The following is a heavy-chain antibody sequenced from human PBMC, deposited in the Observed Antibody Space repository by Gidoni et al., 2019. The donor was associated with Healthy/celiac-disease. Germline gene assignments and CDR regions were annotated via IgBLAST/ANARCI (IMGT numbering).Heavy chain of an antibody. CDR2: MSVSGVST. Sequence: EVQLLESGGGLVQPGGSLRRSCAASGFTFSSYAMSWVRQAPGKGLGGGSAMSVSGVSTDYADSVKGRFTISRDNSKNTLYLQMNSLRAEDTAVYYCAKDPPGYSSSWYWDYWGQGTLVTVSS. J-gene: IGHJ4*02. V-gene: IGHV3-23*01. CDR3: AKDPPGYSSSWYWDY. D-gene: IGHD6-13*01. CDR1: GFTFSSYA.